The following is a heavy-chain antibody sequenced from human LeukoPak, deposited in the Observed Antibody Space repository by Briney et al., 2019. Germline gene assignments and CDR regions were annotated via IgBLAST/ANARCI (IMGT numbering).Heavy chain of an antibody. CDR3: ARCISGSYYFDY. CDR1: GGTFSSYA. V-gene: IGHV1-69*04. CDR2: IIPIFGIA. D-gene: IGHD1-26*01. Sequence: SVKVSCKASGGTFSSYAISWVRQAPRQGRECMGRIIPIFGIANYAQKFQGRVTITADNSTSTAYMELSSLRSEDTAVYYCARCISGSYYFDYWGQRTLVTVSS. J-gene: IGHJ4*02.